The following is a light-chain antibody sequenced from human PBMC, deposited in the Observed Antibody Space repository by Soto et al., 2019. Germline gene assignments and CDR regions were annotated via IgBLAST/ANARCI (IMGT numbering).Light chain of an antibody. CDR1: SSDVGGYNY. V-gene: IGLV2-14*01. J-gene: IGLJ2*01. Sequence: QSALTQPASVYGSPGQSITISCTGTSSDVGGYNYVSWYQQHPGKAPKLMIYEVSKRPSGVSNRFSGSKSGNTASLTISGLQAEDEADYYCSSYTSSSTRVFGGGTQLTVL. CDR2: EVS. CDR3: SSYTSSSTRV.